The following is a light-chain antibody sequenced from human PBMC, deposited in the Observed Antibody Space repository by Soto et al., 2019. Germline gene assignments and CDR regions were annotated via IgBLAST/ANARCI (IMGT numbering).Light chain of an antibody. CDR2: TAS. J-gene: IGKJ1*01. CDR3: QQSNNCPLT. V-gene: IGKV1-12*01. CDR1: QGISNW. Sequence: DIQMTKSPFSVSASVGDRVTTTCRASQGISNWLAWFQQKPGKAPKLLIYTASRMQSGVPARFSGSGSGTDFTLTISSLQPEDFATYYCQQSNNCPLTFGRGTKVDIK.